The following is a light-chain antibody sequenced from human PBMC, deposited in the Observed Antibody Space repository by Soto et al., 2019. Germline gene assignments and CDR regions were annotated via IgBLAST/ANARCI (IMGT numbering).Light chain of an antibody. V-gene: IGKV3D-15*01. Sequence: EIVMTQSPATLSVSPVERASLSCRASQSVSSNLAWYQQRLGQTPRLLIYGASTRATGVPARFSGGGSGTEFTLTITSLQSEDFAVYWCQQYNNWPLTFGPGTRLEIK. CDR1: QSVSSN. CDR2: GAS. CDR3: QQYNNWPLT. J-gene: IGKJ5*01.